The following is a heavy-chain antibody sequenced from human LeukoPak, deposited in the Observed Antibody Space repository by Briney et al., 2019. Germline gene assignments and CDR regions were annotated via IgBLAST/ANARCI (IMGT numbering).Heavy chain of an antibody. J-gene: IGHJ4*02. Sequence: ASVKVSCKASGYTFSNYGVTWVRQAPGQGLEWMGWINTNTGNPTYAQGFTGRFVFSLDTSVSTAYLQISSLKAEDTAVYYCVTRDGVSSGFFNLDYWGQGTLVTVSS. CDR2: INTNTGNP. D-gene: IGHD3-22*01. CDR1: GYTFSNYG. CDR3: VTRDGVSSGFFNLDY. V-gene: IGHV7-4-1*02.